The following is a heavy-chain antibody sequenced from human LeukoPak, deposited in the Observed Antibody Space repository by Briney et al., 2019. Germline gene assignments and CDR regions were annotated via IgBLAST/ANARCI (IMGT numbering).Heavy chain of an antibody. CDR1: GGSISSYY. CDR3: ARTPIAAAGTRSFDY. D-gene: IGHD6-13*01. Sequence: SETLSLTCTVSGGSISSYYWSWFRQPPGKGLEWIGYIYYSGSTNYNPSLKSRVTISVDTSKNQFSLKLSSVTAADTAVYYCARTPIAAAGTRSFDYWGQGTLVTVSS. V-gene: IGHV4-59*08. J-gene: IGHJ4*02. CDR2: IYYSGST.